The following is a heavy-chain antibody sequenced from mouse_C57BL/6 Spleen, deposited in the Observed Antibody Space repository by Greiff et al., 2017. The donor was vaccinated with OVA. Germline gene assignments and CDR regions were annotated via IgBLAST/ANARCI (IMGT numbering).Heavy chain of an antibody. CDR3: ARPGSSYYAMDY. Sequence: QVQLQQPGTELVKPGASVKLSCKASGYTFTSYWMHWVKQRPGQGLEWIGNINPSNGGTNSNEKFKSKATLTVDKSSSTAYMQLSSLTSEDSAVYYCARPGSSYYAMDYWGQGTSVTVSS. V-gene: IGHV1-53*01. CDR1: GYTFTSYW. D-gene: IGHD1-1*01. CDR2: INPSNGGT. J-gene: IGHJ4*01.